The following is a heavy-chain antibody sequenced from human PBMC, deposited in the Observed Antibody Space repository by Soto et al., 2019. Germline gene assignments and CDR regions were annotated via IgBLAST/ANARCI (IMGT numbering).Heavy chain of an antibody. D-gene: IGHD2-15*01. CDR3: ARQVGNDNWFAP. J-gene: IGHJ5*02. CDR2: IYYSGST. Sequence: PSETLSLTCSVSGGSISSYYWSWIRQPPGKGLEWIGYIYYSGSTNYNPSLKSRVTISVDTSKNQFSLKLSSVTAADTAVYYCARQVGNDNWFAPWGQGTLVTVSS. CDR1: GGSISSYY. V-gene: IGHV4-59*08.